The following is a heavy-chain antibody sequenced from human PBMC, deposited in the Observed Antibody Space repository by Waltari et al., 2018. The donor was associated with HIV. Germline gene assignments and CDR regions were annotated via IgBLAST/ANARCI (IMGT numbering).Heavy chain of an antibody. CDR1: GYSFAGYY. J-gene: IGHJ4*02. Sequence: QVQLVQSGAEAKKPGASVKVSCRASGYSFAGYYMHWVRQAPGQGLEWMGWINPKSGDTSSTTAYMELSRLTSDDTAIYSCAKSRVGGSGSTDSWGQGTLVTVSS. D-gene: IGHD1-26*01. CDR3: AKSRVGGSGSTDS. V-gene: IGHV1-2*02. CDR2: INPKSG.